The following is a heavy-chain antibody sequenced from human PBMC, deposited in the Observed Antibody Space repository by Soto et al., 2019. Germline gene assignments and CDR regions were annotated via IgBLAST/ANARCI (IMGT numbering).Heavy chain of an antibody. Sequence: QVQLVQSGAEVKKPGSSVKVSCKASGGTFSSDAISWVRQAPGQGLEWMGGIIPIFGTANYAQKFQGRVTITADESTSTAYMELSSLRSEDTAVYYCERDRIAAVPHDAFDTWGQGTMVTVSS. J-gene: IGHJ3*02. CDR3: ERDRIAAVPHDAFDT. CDR1: GGTFSSDA. D-gene: IGHD6-13*01. V-gene: IGHV1-69*01. CDR2: IIPIFGTA.